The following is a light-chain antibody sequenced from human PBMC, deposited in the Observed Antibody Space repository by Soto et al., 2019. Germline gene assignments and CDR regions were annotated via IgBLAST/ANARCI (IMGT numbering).Light chain of an antibody. J-gene: IGLJ1*01. CDR3: SSYRASSTTHYV. Sequence: QSALTQPASLSGSPGQSITISCTGTSSDVGGYNYVSWYQQHPGKAPKLMIYDVNNRPSGVSNRLSGSKSGNTASLTISGIQAEEEADYYCSSYRASSTTHYVFGTGTKLTVL. CDR1: SSDVGGYNY. V-gene: IGLV2-14*03. CDR2: DVN.